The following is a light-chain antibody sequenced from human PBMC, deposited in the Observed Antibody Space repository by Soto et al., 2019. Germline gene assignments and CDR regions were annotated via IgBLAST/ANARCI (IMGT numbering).Light chain of an antibody. J-gene: IGLJ3*02. CDR1: SSNIGANYD. CDR3: QSHDSSLSAWV. Sequence: QAVLTQPPSVSGAPGQRVTISCTGSSSNIGANYDVHWYLQLPGAAPKLLIHGNSNRPSGVPDRFSGSKSGTSASLAITGLQAEDEADYYCQSHDSSLSAWVFGGGTKLTVL. CDR2: GNS. V-gene: IGLV1-40*01.